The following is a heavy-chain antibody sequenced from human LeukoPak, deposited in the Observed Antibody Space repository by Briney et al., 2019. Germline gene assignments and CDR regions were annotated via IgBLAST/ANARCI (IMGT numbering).Heavy chain of an antibody. CDR3: ARDSGYSSGWYFDY. CDR1: GFTFSSYA. D-gene: IGHD6-19*01. J-gene: IGHJ4*02. V-gene: IGHV3-74*01. CDR2: INSDGSST. Sequence: GGSLRLSCAASGFTFSSYAMSWVRQAPGKGLEWVSRINSDGSSTSYADSVKGRFTISRDNAKNTLYLQMNSLRAEDTAVYYCARDSGYSSGWYFDYWGQGTLVTVSS.